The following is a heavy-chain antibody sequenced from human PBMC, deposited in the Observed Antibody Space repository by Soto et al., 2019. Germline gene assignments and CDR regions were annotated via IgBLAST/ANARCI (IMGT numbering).Heavy chain of an antibody. V-gene: IGHV6-1*01. CDR2: TYYRSKWFN. CDR3: AREGRLAASIFHNWFDP. Sequence: TLSLTCAISGDSVSNNSAAWNWIRQSPSRGLEWLGRTYYRSKWFNNYALSVKGRITINPDTSKNQFSLQLNSVTPEDTAVYYCAREGRLAASIFHNWFDPWGQGTLVTVS. CDR1: GDSVSNNSAA. D-gene: IGHD3-3*02. J-gene: IGHJ5*02.